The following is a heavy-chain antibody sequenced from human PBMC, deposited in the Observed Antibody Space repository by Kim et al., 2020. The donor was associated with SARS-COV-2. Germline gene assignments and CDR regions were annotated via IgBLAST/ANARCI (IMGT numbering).Heavy chain of an antibody. J-gene: IGHJ4*02. D-gene: IGHD6-25*01. V-gene: IGHV3-23*01. Sequence: TYYEDSVKGRFTISRDNSKNTLFLQMNSLRAEDTATYYCAKENPALRPFDYWGQGTLVTVSS. CDR3: AKENPALRPFDY. CDR2: T.